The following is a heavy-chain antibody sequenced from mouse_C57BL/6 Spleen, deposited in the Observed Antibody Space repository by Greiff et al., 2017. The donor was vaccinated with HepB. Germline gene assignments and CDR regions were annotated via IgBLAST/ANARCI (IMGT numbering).Heavy chain of an antibody. V-gene: IGHV1-22*01. CDR3: ARRPIYYDYDEDYFDY. CDR1: GYTFTDYN. CDR2: INPNNGGT. Sequence: EVQLQQSGPELVKPGASVKMSCKASGYTFTDYNMHWVKQSHGKSLEWIGYINPNNGGTSYNQKFKGKATLTVNKSSSTAYMELRSLTSEDSAVYYCARRPIYYDYDEDYFDYWGQGTTLTVSS. J-gene: IGHJ2*01. D-gene: IGHD2-4*01.